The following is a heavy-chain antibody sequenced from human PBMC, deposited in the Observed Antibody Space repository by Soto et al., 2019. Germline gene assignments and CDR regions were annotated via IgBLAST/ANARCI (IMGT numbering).Heavy chain of an antibody. D-gene: IGHD1-26*01. Sequence: SETLSLTCTVSGGSISSGNYYWSWIRQPPGKGLEWIGYIYYSGSTYYNPSLKSRVTISVDTSKNQFSLKLSSVTAAGTAVYYCARTLVGAPPFDYWGQGTLVTVSS. J-gene: IGHJ4*02. CDR1: GGSISSGNYY. CDR3: ARTLVGAPPFDY. V-gene: IGHV4-30-4*01. CDR2: IYYSGST.